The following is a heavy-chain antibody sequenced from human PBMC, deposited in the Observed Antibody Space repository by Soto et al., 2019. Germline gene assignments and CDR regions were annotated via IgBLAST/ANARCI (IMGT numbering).Heavy chain of an antibody. Sequence: VQLVESGGGVVQPGGSLRLSCAASGFTFGTYGMGWVRQAPGKGLEWVSTITGGNSYYAASVKGRFTISRDNSKNTLYLQMSSLRAEDTALYYCAKDKERGGYDSDFDYWGQGTLVTVSS. J-gene: IGHJ4*02. CDR2: ITGGNS. V-gene: IGHV3-23*04. CDR1: GFTFGTYG. D-gene: IGHD3-16*01. CDR3: AKDKERGGYDSDFDY.